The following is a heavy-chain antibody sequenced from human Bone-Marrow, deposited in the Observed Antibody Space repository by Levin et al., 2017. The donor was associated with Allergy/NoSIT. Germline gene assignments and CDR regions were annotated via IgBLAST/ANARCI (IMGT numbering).Heavy chain of an antibody. J-gene: IGHJ4*02. CDR2: IKGDGSEI. V-gene: IGHV3-7*01. Sequence: GESLKISCVASGITFSNYWMSWVRQAPGKGLEWVANIKGDGSEIYYVDSVKGRFTISRDNAKNTLYLQMNSLRAEDTAVYYCIGTYYDYLDYCGQGTQVTVSS. CDR1: GITFSNYW. CDR3: IGTYYDYLDY. D-gene: IGHD1-26*01.